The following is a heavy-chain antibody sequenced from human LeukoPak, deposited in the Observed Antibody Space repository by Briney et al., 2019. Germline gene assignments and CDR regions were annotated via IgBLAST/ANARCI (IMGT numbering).Heavy chain of an antibody. D-gene: IGHD1-26*01. CDR2: IYHTGTT. Sequence: SETLSLTCTVSGGSLSPYYWTWIRQPRGKGLEWIGYIYHTGTTKYNPSLSYRVTISVETSKNQFSLRLKSVTAADTAIYYCARLDSGDHGNIPHWGQGTLVTVSS. J-gene: IGHJ1*01. CDR1: GGSLSPYY. CDR3: ARLDSGDHGNIPH. V-gene: IGHV4-59*08.